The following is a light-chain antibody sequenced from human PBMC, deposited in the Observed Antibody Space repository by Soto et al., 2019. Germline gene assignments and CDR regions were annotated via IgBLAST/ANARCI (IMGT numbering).Light chain of an antibody. CDR1: QSISSW. CDR3: QQANSFPIT. CDR2: DAS. V-gene: IGKV1-5*01. J-gene: IGKJ5*01. Sequence: IQMTRSPSTLSASVGDRVSITCRASQSISSWLAWYQQKPGKAPKLLIHDASTLESGVPSRFSGSGSGTDFTLTISSLQPEDFATYYCQQANSFPITFGQGTRLEIK.